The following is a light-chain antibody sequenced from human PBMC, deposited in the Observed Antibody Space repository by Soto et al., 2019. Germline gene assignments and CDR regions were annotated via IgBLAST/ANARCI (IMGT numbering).Light chain of an antibody. CDR1: QSVSSSY. J-gene: IGKJ4*01. CDR2: GAS. V-gene: IGKV3-20*01. CDR3: QKYGVSPST. Sequence: EIVLTQSPGTLSLSPGERATLSCRASQSVSSSYLAWYQQKPGQAPRLLIYGASSRATGIPDRFSGSGSGTDFTLTISRLEPEDFAVYYWQKYGVSPSTFGGGTKVEIK.